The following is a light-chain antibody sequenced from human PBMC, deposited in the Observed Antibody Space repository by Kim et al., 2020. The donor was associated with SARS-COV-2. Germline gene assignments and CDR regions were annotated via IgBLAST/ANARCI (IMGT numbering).Light chain of an antibody. V-gene: IGLV3-19*01. J-gene: IGLJ2*01. CDR1: SLRRYY. CDR2: GRN. CDR3: QSRDSGGNVV. Sequence: SSELTQDPAVSVALGQTVRITCQGDSLRRYYATWYQQKPRQAPVLVIYGRNNRPSGIPDRFSGSASGNTASLTIAGAQAEDEAEFYCQSRDSGGNVVFGGGTKLTVL.